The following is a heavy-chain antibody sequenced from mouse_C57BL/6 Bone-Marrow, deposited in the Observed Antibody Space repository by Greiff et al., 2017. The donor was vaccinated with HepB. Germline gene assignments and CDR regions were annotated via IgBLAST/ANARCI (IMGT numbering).Heavy chain of an antibody. V-gene: IGHV5-15*01. D-gene: IGHD1-1*01. J-gene: IGHJ1*03. Sequence: EVKLVESGGGLVQPGGSLKLSCAASGFTFRDYGMAWVRQAPRKGPEWVAFLSNLAYSIYYADTVTGRFTISRENAKNTLDLEMSSLRSEDTAMYYCARKGDYYGSSYWYFDVWGTGTTVTVSS. CDR1: GFTFRDYG. CDR2: LSNLAYSI. CDR3: ARKGDYYGSSYWYFDV.